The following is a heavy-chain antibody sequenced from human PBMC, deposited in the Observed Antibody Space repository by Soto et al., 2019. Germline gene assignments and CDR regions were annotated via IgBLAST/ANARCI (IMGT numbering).Heavy chain of an antibody. CDR1: RFTFSSYA. V-gene: IGHV3-23*01. CDR3: AGSSYVWGSYRPGGWFDP. Sequence: GVLRLSCAASRFTFSSYAMSWVRQAPGKGLEWVSAISGSGGSTYYADSVKGRFTISRDNSKNTLYLQMNSLRAEDTAVYYCAGSSYVWGSYRPGGWFDPWGQGTLVTVSS. CDR2: ISGSGGST. D-gene: IGHD3-16*02. J-gene: IGHJ5*02.